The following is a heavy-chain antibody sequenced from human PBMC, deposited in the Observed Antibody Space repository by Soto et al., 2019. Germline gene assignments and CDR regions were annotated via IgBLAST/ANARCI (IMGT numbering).Heavy chain of an antibody. J-gene: IGHJ2*01. D-gene: IGHD6-13*01. V-gene: IGHV3-74*01. Sequence: EVQLVESGGGLAQPGGSRRLSCAASGFTFSDYWMHWFRQAPGKGLVWVSRIRGDGSSTSHADSVKGRLTISRDNAKDTLYLQMNSLTVEDTAIYYCARVAVAAPRSWYFDLWGRGTLVTVSS. CDR1: GFTFSDYW. CDR3: ARVAVAAPRSWYFDL. CDR2: IRGDGSST.